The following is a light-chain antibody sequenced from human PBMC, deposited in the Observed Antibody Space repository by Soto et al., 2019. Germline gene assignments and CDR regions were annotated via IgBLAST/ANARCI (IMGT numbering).Light chain of an antibody. V-gene: IGKV3-20*01. CDR3: QQYGSSRT. J-gene: IGKJ1*01. Sequence: LTQSPGTLCLSPGQRATLSCRASQSVSGSYLASYQQKPVQAPRLLIYGASSRATGIPDRFSASGSGTVFTLTICRMAPEDFAVDDCQQYGSSRTFFQGTKVDIK. CDR1: QSVSGSY. CDR2: GAS.